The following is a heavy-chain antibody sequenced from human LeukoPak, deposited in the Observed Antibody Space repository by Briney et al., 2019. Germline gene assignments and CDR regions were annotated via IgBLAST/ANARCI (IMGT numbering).Heavy chain of an antibody. V-gene: IGHV1-69*04. Sequence: SVKVSCKASGGTFSSYAISWVRQAPGQGLEWMGRIIPILGIANYAQKFQGRVTITADKSTSTAYIELSSLRSEDTAVYYCARAGSTSKYYYGMDVWGQGTTVTVSS. CDR1: GGTFSSYA. CDR3: ARAGSTSKYYYGMDV. D-gene: IGHD2-2*01. J-gene: IGHJ6*02. CDR2: IIPILGIA.